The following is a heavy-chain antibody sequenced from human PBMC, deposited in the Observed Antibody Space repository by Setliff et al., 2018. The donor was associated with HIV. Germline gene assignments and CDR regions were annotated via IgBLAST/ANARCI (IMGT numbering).Heavy chain of an antibody. Sequence: PSETLSLTCTVSGGSISSGGYYWSWIRQHPGKGLEWIGYINYSGSTDYNPSLKSRLTMSVDTSKNQFSLKLSSVTAADTAVYYCARDEEVVVTAIRDYYYYYMGVWGKGTTVTVSS. CDR3: ARDEEVVVTAIRDYYYYYMGV. CDR2: INYSGST. J-gene: IGHJ6*03. V-gene: IGHV4-31*03. CDR1: GGSISSGGYY. D-gene: IGHD2-21*02.